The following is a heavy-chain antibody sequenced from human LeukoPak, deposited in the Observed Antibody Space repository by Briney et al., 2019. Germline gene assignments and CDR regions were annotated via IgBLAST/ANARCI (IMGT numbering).Heavy chain of an antibody. J-gene: IGHJ6*02. CDR2: IKQDGSEK. Sequence: PGGSLRLSCAASGITFSTYWMSWVRQAPGKGLEWVANIKQDGSEKYHVDSVKGRFTISRDNAKNSLYLQMNSLRAEDTAVYYCARIVETKVSILRANLHGMDVWGQGTTVTVSS. V-gene: IGHV3-7*01. CDR3: ARIVETKVSILRANLHGMDV. CDR1: GITFSTYW. D-gene: IGHD4-17*01.